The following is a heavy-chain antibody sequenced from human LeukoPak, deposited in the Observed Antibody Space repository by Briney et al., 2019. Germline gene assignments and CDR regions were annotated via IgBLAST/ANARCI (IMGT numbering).Heavy chain of an antibody. CDR1: GDSVSANGAA. CDR3: ARVPYYDFQADAFNI. D-gene: IGHD3-3*01. V-gene: IGHV6-1*01. CDR2: TYYRSKWYN. J-gene: IGHJ3*02. Sequence: SQTLSLTCAISGDSVSANGAAWNWIRQSPSRGLEWLGRTYYRSKWYNDYAVSVKSRITINPDTSKNQFSLQLNSVTPEDTAVYYCARVPYYDFQADAFNIWGQGTMVTVSS.